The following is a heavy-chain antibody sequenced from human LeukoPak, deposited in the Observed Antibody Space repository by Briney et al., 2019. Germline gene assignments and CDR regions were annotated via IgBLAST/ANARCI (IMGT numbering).Heavy chain of an antibody. Sequence: GGSLRLSCAASGFTFSSYGMHWVRQAPGKGLEWVAVISYDGSNKYYADSVKGRFTISRDNSKNTLYLQVNSLGAEDTAVYYCAKGGKWDVTPFDYWGQGTLVTVSS. D-gene: IGHD1-26*01. CDR2: ISYDGSNK. J-gene: IGHJ4*02. CDR1: GFTFSSYG. CDR3: AKGGKWDVTPFDY. V-gene: IGHV3-30*18.